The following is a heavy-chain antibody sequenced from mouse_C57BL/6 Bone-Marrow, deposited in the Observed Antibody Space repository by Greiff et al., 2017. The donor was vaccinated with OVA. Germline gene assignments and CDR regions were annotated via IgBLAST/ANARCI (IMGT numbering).Heavy chain of an antibody. CDR3: ARRGYYPYYFDY. Sequence: LQQSGGGLVKPGGSLKLSCAASGFTFSSYTMSWVRQTPEKRLEWVATISGGGGNTYYPDSVKGRFTISRDNAKNTLYLQMSSLRSEDTALYYCARRGYYPYYFDYWGQGTTLTVSS. J-gene: IGHJ2*01. V-gene: IGHV5-9*01. CDR2: ISGGGGNT. CDR1: GFTFSSYT. D-gene: IGHD2-3*01.